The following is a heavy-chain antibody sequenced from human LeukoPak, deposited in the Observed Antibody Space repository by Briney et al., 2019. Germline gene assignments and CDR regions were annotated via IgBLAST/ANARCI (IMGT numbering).Heavy chain of an antibody. CDR3: ARAPGVVVPAGFYYYYGMDV. CDR1: GYTFTGYY. Sequence: ASVKVSCKASGYTFTGYYMHWVRQAPGQGLEWMGWINPNSGGTNYAQKFQGWVTMTRDTSISTAYMELSRLRSDDTAVYYCARAPGVVVPAGFYYYYGMDVWGQGTTVTVSS. J-gene: IGHJ6*02. V-gene: IGHV1-2*04. CDR2: INPNSGGT. D-gene: IGHD2-2*01.